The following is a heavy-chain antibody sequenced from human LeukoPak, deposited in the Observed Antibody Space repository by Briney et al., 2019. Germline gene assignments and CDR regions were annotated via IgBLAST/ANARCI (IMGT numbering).Heavy chain of an antibody. V-gene: IGHV3-23*01. Sequence: PGGSLRLSCAASGFTFSSYAMSWVRQAPGKGLERVSVISGSGGSTSYADSVKGRLTISRDNSKNTLYLEMNSLRAEDTAVYYCANALGLTGHPLIYRGQGTLVTVSS. CDR1: GFTFSSYA. CDR3: ANALGLTGHPLIY. CDR2: ISGSGGST. D-gene: IGHD3-9*01. J-gene: IGHJ4*02.